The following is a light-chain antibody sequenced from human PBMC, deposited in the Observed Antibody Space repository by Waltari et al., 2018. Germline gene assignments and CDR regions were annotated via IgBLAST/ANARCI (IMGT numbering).Light chain of an antibody. CDR1: NFNIGSNY. V-gene: IGLV1-47*01. CDR3: AAWDDSLSGRV. CDR2: RNT. J-gene: IGLJ2*01. Sequence: QSVLTQPPSMSGTPGQRVTISCSGSNFNIGSNYVYWYQQFPGMAPQLLIYRNTDRLAGCPDRFSASKAGASSSLAISGLRSEDEADYHCAAWDDSLSGRVFGGGTKLTV.